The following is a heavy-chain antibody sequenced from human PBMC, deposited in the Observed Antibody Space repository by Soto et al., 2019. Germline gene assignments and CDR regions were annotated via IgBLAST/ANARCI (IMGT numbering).Heavy chain of an antibody. CDR2: IKSQTHGGTT. D-gene: IGHD3-22*01. CDR1: GFTLSNVW. J-gene: IGHJ4*02. Sequence: EGQLVESGGGLVKPGGSLRLSCAASGFTLSNVWMTWVRQAPGKGLEWVGRIKSQTHGGTTDYAAPVKGRCTISRDDSRNTLYLQMNFLSTEDTAVYFCTTTVDINMIVLEDTIDFWGQGTLVTVSS. CDR3: TTTVDINMIVLEDTIDF. V-gene: IGHV3-15*01.